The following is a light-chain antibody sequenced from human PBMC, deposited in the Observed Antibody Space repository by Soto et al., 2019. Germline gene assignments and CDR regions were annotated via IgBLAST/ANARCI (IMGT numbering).Light chain of an antibody. J-gene: IGLJ1*01. CDR1: SSDVGGYNY. Sequence: CALTQPASVSGSPGQSITISCTGTSSDVGGYNYVSWYQHHPGKAPKLIIYDVTNRPSGVSNPFSGSKSGNTASLTISGLQPEDEADYYCSSYTTSNTRQIVFGTGTKLTVL. V-gene: IGLV2-14*03. CDR3: SSYTTSNTRQIV. CDR2: DVT.